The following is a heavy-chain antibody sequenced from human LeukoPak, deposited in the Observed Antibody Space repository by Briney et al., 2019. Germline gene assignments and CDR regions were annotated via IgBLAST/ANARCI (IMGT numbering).Heavy chain of an antibody. Sequence: GWSLRLSCAASGFTVSSNYMSWVRQAPGKGLEWVSVIYSSGSTYYADSVKGRFTISRDNSKNTLHLQMNTLRAEDTAVYYCASRIATAGSVDYWGQGTLVTVSS. V-gene: IGHV3-53*01. CDR2: IYSSGST. D-gene: IGHD6-13*01. CDR3: ASRIATAGSVDY. J-gene: IGHJ4*02. CDR1: GFTVSSNY.